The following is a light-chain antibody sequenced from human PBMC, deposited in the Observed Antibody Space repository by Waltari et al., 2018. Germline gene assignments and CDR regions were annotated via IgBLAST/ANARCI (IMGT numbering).Light chain of an antibody. Sequence: LVLTHSPATLSFSPWESANLSCRASQSVSSYLVWYQPKPGQAPRLLIYDASTRASGIPVRFSGSGSGTDFTLTISSREPEDFAVYYCQQRSNWPRTFGQGTKVEIK. V-gene: IGKV3-11*01. J-gene: IGKJ1*01. CDR2: DAS. CDR3: QQRSNWPRT. CDR1: QSVSSY.